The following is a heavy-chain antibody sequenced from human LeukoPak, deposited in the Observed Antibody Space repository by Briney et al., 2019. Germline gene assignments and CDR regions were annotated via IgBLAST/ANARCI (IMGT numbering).Heavy chain of an antibody. D-gene: IGHD2-2*01. Sequence: KPSQTLSLTCTVSGGSISSGSYRWTWIRQPAGRELEWIGRISTGGSTSYNPSLKSRVTVSVDTSKNQFSLNLNSVTAADTAAYYCARGGVPGANWLDPWGQGTLVTVSS. CDR1: GGSISSGSYR. CDR2: ISTGGST. J-gene: IGHJ5*02. V-gene: IGHV4-61*02. CDR3: ARGGVPGANWLDP.